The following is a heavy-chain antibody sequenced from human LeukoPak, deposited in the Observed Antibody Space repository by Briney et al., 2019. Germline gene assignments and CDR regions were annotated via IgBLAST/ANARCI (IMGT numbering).Heavy chain of an antibody. D-gene: IGHD3-22*01. J-gene: IGHJ5*02. V-gene: IGHV5-51*01. CDR2: IYPGDSDT. CDR1: GYSFSSYW. CDR3: ARRLGSFSSGYEGRWFDP. Sequence: GESLKISCKGSGYSFSSYWIGWVRQMPGKGLEWMGIIYPGDSDTRYSPPFQGQVTTSADKSISTAYLQWSSLKASDTAMYYCARRLGSFSSGYEGRWFDPWGQGTLVTVSS.